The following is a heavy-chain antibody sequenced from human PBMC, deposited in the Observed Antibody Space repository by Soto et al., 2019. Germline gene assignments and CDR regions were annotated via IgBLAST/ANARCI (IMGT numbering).Heavy chain of an antibody. CDR3: ARDGLGYCSGGSCPAAFGI. D-gene: IGHD2-15*01. J-gene: IGHJ3*02. Sequence: ASVKVSCKASGYTFTSYYMHWVRQAPGQGLEWMGIINPSGGSTSYAQKFQGRVTMTRDTSTSTVYMELSSLRSEDTAVYYCARDGLGYCSGGSCPAAFGIWGQGTMVTVSS. V-gene: IGHV1-46*03. CDR1: GYTFTSYY. CDR2: INPSGGST.